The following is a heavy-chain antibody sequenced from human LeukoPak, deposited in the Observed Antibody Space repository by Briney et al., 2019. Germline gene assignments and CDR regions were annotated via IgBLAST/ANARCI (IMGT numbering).Heavy chain of an antibody. D-gene: IGHD2-15*01. CDR1: GFTLSNYA. CDR2: ISYDGTNK. Sequence: TGGSLRLSCAAPGFTLSNYAMHWVRQAPGKGLEWVAVISYDGTNKYYADSVKGRFTISRDNSKNTLYLQMNSLRAEDTAVYYCAKPAYCSGGSCYSIGYFDYWGQGTLVTVSS. V-gene: IGHV3-30-3*02. J-gene: IGHJ4*02. CDR3: AKPAYCSGGSCYSIGYFDY.